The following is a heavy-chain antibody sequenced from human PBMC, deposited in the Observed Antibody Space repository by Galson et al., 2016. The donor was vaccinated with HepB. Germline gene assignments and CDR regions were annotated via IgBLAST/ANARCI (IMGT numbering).Heavy chain of an antibody. Sequence: QSGAEVKKPGESLKISCKASGSSFSTHHIAWVRQMPGKGLEWMGFIHPGDSHTTYSPSFQGHVSISADRSIKTAYLQWTTLRASDTAIYFCARLNQQWPDYFYAMDVWGQGTTVTVSS. CDR2: IHPGDSHT. CDR1: GSSFSTHH. J-gene: IGHJ6*02. D-gene: IGHD6-19*01. V-gene: IGHV5-51*01. CDR3: ARLNQQWPDYFYAMDV.